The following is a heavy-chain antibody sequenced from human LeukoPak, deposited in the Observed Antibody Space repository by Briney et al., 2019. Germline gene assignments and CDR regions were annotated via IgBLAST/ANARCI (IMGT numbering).Heavy chain of an antibody. J-gene: IGHJ4*02. D-gene: IGHD3-22*01. V-gene: IGHV1-2*02. CDR3: ARGMYYYDSSGYYYGY. CDR1: GYIFTGYY. CDR2: INPNSGGT. Sequence: GASVKVSCKASGYIFTGYYMHWVRQAPGQGLEWMGWINPNSGGTNYAQKFQGRVTMTRDTSISTAYMELSRLRSDDTAVYYCARGMYYYDSSGYYYGYWGQGTLVTVSS.